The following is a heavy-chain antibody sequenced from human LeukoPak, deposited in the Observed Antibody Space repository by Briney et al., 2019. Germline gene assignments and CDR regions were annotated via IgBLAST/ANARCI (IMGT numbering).Heavy chain of an antibody. CDR3: ARDRLAAAGTYVDY. J-gene: IGHJ4*02. CDR1: GYSISSGYY. D-gene: IGHD6-13*01. CDR2: THHSGST. Sequence: SETLSLACTVSGYSISSGYYWGWIRQPPGKGLEWIGSTHHSGSTYYNPSLKSRVTISMDTSKNQFSLKLSSVTAADTAVYYCARDRLAAAGTYVDYWGQGTLVTVSS. V-gene: IGHV4-38-2*02.